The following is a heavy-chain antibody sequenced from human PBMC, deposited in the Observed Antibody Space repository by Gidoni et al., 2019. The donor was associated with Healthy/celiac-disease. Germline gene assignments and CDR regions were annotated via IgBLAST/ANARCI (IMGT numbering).Heavy chain of an antibody. CDR3: ARQTFGELGLDY. CDR1: GFPFSSYG. CDR2: IWYDGSNK. J-gene: IGHJ4*02. Sequence: QVQLVESGGGVVQPGRSLRLSCAASGFPFSSYGMHWVPQAPGKGLEWVAVIWYDGSNKYYADSVKGRFTISRDNSKNTLYLQMNSLRAEDTAVYYCARQTFGELGLDYWGQGTLVTVSS. D-gene: IGHD3-10*01. V-gene: IGHV3-33*01.